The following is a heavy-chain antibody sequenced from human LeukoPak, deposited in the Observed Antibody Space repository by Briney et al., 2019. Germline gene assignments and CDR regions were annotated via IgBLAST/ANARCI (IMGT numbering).Heavy chain of an antibody. CDR2: IKQDGSDK. J-gene: IGHJ4*02. D-gene: IGHD4-23*01. V-gene: IGHV3-7*03. CDR1: GFTFSAYW. Sequence: GSLRLSCAASGFTFSAYWMSWVRQAPGRGLEWVATIKQDGSDKYYVDSVKGRFTISRDNAKNSLYLQMNSLRAEDTAVYYCARKTVVGSYFDYWGQGTPVTVSS. CDR3: ARKTVVGSYFDY.